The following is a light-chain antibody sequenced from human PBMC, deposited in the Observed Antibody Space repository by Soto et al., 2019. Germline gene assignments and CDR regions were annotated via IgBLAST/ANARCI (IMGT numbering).Light chain of an antibody. CDR2: GAS. J-gene: IGKJ5*01. CDR1: QSVSSSY. Sequence: EIVLTQSPGTLSLSPGERATLSCRASQSVSSSYLAWYQQKPGQAPRLLIYGASSRATGIPARFSGSGSGTEFTLTISSLQSEDFAVYYCQQRSNWPPEITFGQGTRLEIK. CDR3: QQRSNWPPEIT. V-gene: IGKV3D-20*02.